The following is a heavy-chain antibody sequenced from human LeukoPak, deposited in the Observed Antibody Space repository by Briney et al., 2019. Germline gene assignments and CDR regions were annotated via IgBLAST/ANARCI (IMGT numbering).Heavy chain of an antibody. J-gene: IGHJ3*02. CDR3: AQSSGWYENHDAFDI. CDR1: GGSISSGGYY. V-gene: IGHV4-31*03. CDR2: IYYSGST. Sequence: SQTLSLTCTVSGGSISSGGYYWSWIRQHPGKGLEWIGYIYYSGSTYYNPSLKSRVTISVDTFKNQFSLKLSSVTAADTAVYYCAQSSGWYENHDAFDIWGQGTMVTVSS. D-gene: IGHD6-19*01.